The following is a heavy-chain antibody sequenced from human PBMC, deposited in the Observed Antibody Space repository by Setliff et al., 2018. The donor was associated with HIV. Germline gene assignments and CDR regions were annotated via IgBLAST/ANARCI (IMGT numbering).Heavy chain of an antibody. CDR3: ARLSSGYKNWYFDL. D-gene: IGHD3-22*01. Sequence: PSETLSLTCTVSGGSISSSSYYWGWIRHSPGKGLEWIGSVYYSGNTYNNPSLKSRVTISVDTSKNQFSLKLSSVTAADTAVYYCARLSSGYKNWYFDLWGHGTLVTVSS. CDR1: GGSISSSSYY. CDR2: VYYSGNT. V-gene: IGHV4-39*01. J-gene: IGHJ2*01.